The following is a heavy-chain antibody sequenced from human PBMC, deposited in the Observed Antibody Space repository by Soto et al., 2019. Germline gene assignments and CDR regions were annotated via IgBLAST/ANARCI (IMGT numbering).Heavy chain of an antibody. CDR2: INWNSGDI. D-gene: IGHD2-8*02. CDR1: GFTFDDFA. J-gene: IGHJ2*01. Sequence: EMQLVESGGGLVQPGRSLRLSCAASGFTFDDFAMHWVRQAPGKGLEWVSGINWNSGDIDYADSVRGRFTISRDNAKNDLYLQMNSLRAEDAALYYCVKDIGASGAYWYFDLWGRGTLVTVSS. V-gene: IGHV3-9*01. CDR3: VKDIGASGAYWYFDL.